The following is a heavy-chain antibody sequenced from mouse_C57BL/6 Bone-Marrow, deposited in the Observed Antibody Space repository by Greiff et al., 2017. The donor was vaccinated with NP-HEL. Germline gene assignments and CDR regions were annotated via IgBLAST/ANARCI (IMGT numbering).Heavy chain of an antibody. CDR2: INPGSGGT. CDR1: GYAFTNYL. Sequence: VQLQQSGAELVRPGTSVKVSCKASGYAFTNYLIAWVKQRPGQGLEWIGVINPGSGGTNYNEKFKGKATLTADKSSSTAYMQLSSLTSEDSAVYFCAQSPYYYGSSYHAWFAYWGQGTLVTVSA. D-gene: IGHD1-1*01. V-gene: IGHV1-54*01. CDR3: AQSPYYYGSSYHAWFAY. J-gene: IGHJ3*01.